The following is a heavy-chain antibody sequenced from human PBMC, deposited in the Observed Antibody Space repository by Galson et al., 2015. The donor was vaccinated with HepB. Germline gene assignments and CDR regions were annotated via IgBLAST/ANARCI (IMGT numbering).Heavy chain of an antibody. CDR3: ARDFTLSGDAFDI. CDR2: ISSSSSYI. D-gene: IGHD4/OR15-4a*01. V-gene: IGHV3-21*01. Sequence: SLRLSCAASGFTFSSYSMNWVRQAPGKGLEWVSSISSSSSYIYYADSVKGRFTISRDNAKNSLYLQMNSLRAEDTAVYYCARDFTLSGDAFDIWGQGTMVTVSS. J-gene: IGHJ3*02. CDR1: GFTFSSYS.